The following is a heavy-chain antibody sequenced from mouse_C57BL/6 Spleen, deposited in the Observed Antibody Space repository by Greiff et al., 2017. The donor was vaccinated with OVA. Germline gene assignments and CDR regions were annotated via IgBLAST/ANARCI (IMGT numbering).Heavy chain of an antibody. CDR1: GFTFSDYY. D-gene: IGHD2-4*01. V-gene: IGHV5-16*01. Sequence: EVKLVESEGGLVQPGSSMKLSCTASGFTFSDYYMAWVRQVPEKGLEWVANINYDGSSTYYLDSLKSRFIISRDNAKNMLYLQMSSLKSEDTATYYCARAIYYDYESAMDYGGQGTSVTVSS. CDR3: ARAIYYDYESAMDY. J-gene: IGHJ4*01. CDR2: INYDGSST.